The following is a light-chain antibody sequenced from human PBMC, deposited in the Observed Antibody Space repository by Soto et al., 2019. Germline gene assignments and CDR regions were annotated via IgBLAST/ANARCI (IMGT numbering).Light chain of an antibody. CDR2: GAS. CDR3: QQDYNLRT. CDR1: QSVSSSY. Sequence: EIVMTQSPATLSLSPGERATLSCRASQSVSSSYLSWYQRKPGQAPRLLIYGASTRATGIPARFSGSGSGTDFTLTISSLQPEDFAVYYCQQDYNLRTFGQGTKVEIK. J-gene: IGKJ1*01. V-gene: IGKV3D-7*01.